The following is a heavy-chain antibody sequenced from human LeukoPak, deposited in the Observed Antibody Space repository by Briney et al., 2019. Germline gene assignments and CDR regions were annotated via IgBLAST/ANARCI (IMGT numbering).Heavy chain of an antibody. J-gene: IGHJ4*02. CDR3: VKVRYYDSGGDFGY. D-gene: IGHD3-22*01. Sequence: GGSLRLSCAASGFTFSSYGMHWVRQAPGKGLEWVAFIRYDGSNKYYADSVKGRLTISRDNSKNTLYLQMNSLRAEDTAVYYCVKVRYYDSGGDFGYWGQGTLVTVSS. CDR1: GFTFSSYG. CDR2: IRYDGSNK. V-gene: IGHV3-30*02.